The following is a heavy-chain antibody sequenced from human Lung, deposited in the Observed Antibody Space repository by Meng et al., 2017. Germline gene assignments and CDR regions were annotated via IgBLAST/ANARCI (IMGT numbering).Heavy chain of an antibody. CDR3: KSYANSDYFDY. CDR2: INAGNGNT. D-gene: IGHD4/OR15-4a*01. Sequence: QVQLVQSGAEVKKPGASVKVSCKASGYTFTTYAMHWVRQAPGQRLEWMGWINAGNGNTKYSQKFQGRVTITNDTSASTAYMELTSLTSEDTAIYYCKSYANSDYFDYWGRGTLVTVSS. V-gene: IGHV1-3*01. CDR1: GYTFTTYA. J-gene: IGHJ4*02.